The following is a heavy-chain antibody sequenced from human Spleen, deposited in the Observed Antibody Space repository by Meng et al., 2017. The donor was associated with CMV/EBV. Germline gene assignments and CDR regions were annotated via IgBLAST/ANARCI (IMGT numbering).Heavy chain of an antibody. D-gene: IGHD2-15*01. CDR3: ARDLYAGYSDGPFDY. J-gene: IGHJ4*02. V-gene: IGHV1-2*02. CDR1: GYTVTEYY. CDR2: INPNTGGT. Sequence: SGYTVTEYYIHWVRQAPGQGLEWMGWINPNTGGTNYAHNFQGRVTMTRDTSISAAYMELSSLRSDDTAVYFCARDLYAGYSDGPFDYWGQGTLVTVSS.